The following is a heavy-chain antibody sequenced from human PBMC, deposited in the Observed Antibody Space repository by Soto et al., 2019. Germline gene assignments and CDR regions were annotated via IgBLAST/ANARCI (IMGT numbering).Heavy chain of an antibody. J-gene: IGHJ6*02. Sequence: GGSLRLSCASTGFTVSSNYMSWVRQAPGKGLEWVSVIYSGSSTYYADSVKGRFTISRDNSKNTLYLQMNSLRVEDTAVYYCARSSSVVGHYYYYGMDVWGQGTTVTVSS. V-gene: IGHV3-53*01. CDR1: GFTVSSNY. CDR2: IYSGSST. D-gene: IGHD6-19*01. CDR3: ARSSSVVGHYYYYGMDV.